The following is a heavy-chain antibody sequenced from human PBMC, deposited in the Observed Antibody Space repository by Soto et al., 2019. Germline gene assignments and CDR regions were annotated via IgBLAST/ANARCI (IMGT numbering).Heavy chain of an antibody. V-gene: IGHV4-4*02. CDR2: IYHSGST. CDR1: GGSISSSNW. J-gene: IGHJ4*02. D-gene: IGHD3-3*01. Sequence: SETLSLTCAVSGGSISSSNWWSWVRQPPGKGLEWIGEIYHSGSTNYNPSLKSRVTISVDKSKNQFSLKLSSVTAADTAVYYCARGRLDGQDITIFGVVIIERAFDYWGQGTLVTVSS. CDR3: ARGRLDGQDITIFGVVIIERAFDY.